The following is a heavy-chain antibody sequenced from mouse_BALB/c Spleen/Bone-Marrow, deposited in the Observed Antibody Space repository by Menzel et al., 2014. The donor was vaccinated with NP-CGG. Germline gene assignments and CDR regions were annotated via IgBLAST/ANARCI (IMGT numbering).Heavy chain of an antibody. CDR3: ANYDYGWYFDV. V-gene: IGHV14-3*02. D-gene: IGHD2-4*01. CDR2: IDPANGNT. CDR1: GFNIXDTY. J-gene: IGHJ1*01. Sequence: DVQLQESGAELVKPGASVKLSCTASGFNIXDTYMHWVKQRPEQGLEWIGRIDPANGNTKYDPKFQGKATITADTSSNTAYLQLSSLTSEDTAVYYCANYDYGWYFDVWGAGTTVTVSS.